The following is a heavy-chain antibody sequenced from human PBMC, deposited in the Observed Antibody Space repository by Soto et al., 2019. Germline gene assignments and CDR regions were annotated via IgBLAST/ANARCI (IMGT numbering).Heavy chain of an antibody. D-gene: IGHD3-10*01. Sequence: PGGSLRLSCAASGFTFITAWMNWVRQAPGKGLEWVGRIKSKNDGGTTDYAAPVKGRFTISRDDSKNTLFLQMNSLKTEDTAMYYCTTKYYYGGQGTLVTVSS. CDR2: IKSKNDGGTT. CDR3: TTKYYY. CDR1: GFTFITAW. V-gene: IGHV3-15*07. J-gene: IGHJ4*02.